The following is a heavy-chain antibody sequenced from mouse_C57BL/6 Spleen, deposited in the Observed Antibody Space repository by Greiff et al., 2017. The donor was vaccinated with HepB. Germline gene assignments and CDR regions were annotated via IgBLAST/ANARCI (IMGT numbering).Heavy chain of an antibody. CDR3: ARDARRYYGSSSYWYFDV. Sequence: EVKLVESGGGLVQSGRSLRLSCATSGFTFSDFYMEWVRQAPGKGLEWIAASRNKANDYTTEYSAAVKGRFIVSRDTSQSILYLQMNALRAEDTAIYYCARDARRYYGSSSYWYFDVWGTGTTVTVSS. CDR1: GFTFSDFY. CDR2: SRNKANDYTT. D-gene: IGHD1-1*01. J-gene: IGHJ1*03. V-gene: IGHV7-1*01.